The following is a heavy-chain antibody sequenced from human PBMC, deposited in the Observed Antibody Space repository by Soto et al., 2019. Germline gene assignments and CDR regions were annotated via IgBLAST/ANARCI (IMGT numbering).Heavy chain of an antibody. D-gene: IGHD2-2*01. Sequence: PSETLSLTGAVYGGSFSGYYWSWIRQPPGKGLEWIGEINHSGSTNYNPSLKSRVTISVDTSKNQFSLKLSSVTAADTAVYYCAVYCSSTRCRRLERRYYYSYGMDVFGQGTTVTVSS. CDR2: INHSGST. CDR1: GGSFSGYY. CDR3: AVYCSSTRCRRLERRYYYSYGMDV. J-gene: IGHJ6*02. V-gene: IGHV4-34*01.